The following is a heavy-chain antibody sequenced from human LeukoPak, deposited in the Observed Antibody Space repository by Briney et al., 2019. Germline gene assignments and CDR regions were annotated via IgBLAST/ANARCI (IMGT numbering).Heavy chain of an antibody. CDR3: ARNSNKYSGGSPLGAFDI. V-gene: IGHV4-31*03. Sequence: SQTLSLTCTVSGGSISSGGYYWSWIRQHPGKGPEWIGFIYYSGSTYYNPSLKSRVTISVDTSKSQISLKLTSVTAADTAVYYCARNSNKYSGGSPLGAFDIWGQGTMVTVSS. J-gene: IGHJ3*02. CDR2: IYYSGST. CDR1: GGSISSGGYY. D-gene: IGHD2-15*01.